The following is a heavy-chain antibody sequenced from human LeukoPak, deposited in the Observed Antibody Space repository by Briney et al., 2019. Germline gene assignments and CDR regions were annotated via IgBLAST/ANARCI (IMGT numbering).Heavy chain of an antibody. Sequence: HPGGSLRLSCAASGLTFSSYAMHWVRQAPGKGLEWVAVISYDGSNKYHADSVKGRFTISRDNSKNTLYLQMNSLRAEDTAVYYCAREPRNYYFDYWGQGTLVTVSS. J-gene: IGHJ4*02. D-gene: IGHD4-11*01. CDR2: ISYDGSNK. CDR3: AREPRNYYFDY. CDR1: GLTFSSYA. V-gene: IGHV3-30*04.